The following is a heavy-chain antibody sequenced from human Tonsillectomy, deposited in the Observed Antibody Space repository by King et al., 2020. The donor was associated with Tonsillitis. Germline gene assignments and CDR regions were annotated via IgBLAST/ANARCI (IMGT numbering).Heavy chain of an antibody. J-gene: IGHJ4*02. CDR1: GFTFSSYA. CDR3: AKGDPGDTMIVVVTHFGY. CDR2: ISGSGGST. D-gene: IGHD3-22*01. Sequence: VQLVQSGGGLVQPGGSLRLSCAASGFTFSSYAMSWVRQAPGKGLEWVSAISGSGGSTYYADSVKGRFTISRDNSKNTLYLQMNSLSAEGTAVYYCAKGDPGDTMIVVVTHFGYWGQGTLVTVSS. V-gene: IGHV3-23*04.